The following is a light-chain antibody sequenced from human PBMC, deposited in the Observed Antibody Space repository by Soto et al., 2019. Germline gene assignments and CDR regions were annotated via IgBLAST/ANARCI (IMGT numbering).Light chain of an antibody. V-gene: IGKV3-20*01. CDR3: QQYGSSRT. CDR2: GAS. CDR1: QSVSSSY. Sequence: SLSPGELSLSPGESAHLSCRASQSVSSSYLAWHQPKPAPAPRLLIDGASSRATRNPDRFSGSGSGTDFTLTISKLEAEDFAVYYCQQYGSSRTFGQGTKV. J-gene: IGKJ1*01.